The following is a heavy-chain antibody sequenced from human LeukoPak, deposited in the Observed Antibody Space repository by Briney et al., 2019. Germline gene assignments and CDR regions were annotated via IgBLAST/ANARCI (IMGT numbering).Heavy chain of an antibody. CDR1: GGSISSYY. CDR3: ARCAGQYYYDSSGYYLGYYMDV. Sequence: PSETLSLTCTVSGGSISSYYWSWIRQPPGKGLEWIGYIYTSGSTNYNPSLKSRVTISVDTSKNQFSQKLSSVTAADTAVYYCARCAGQYYYDSSGYYLGYYMDVRGKGTTVTVSS. CDR2: IYTSGST. V-gene: IGHV4-4*09. J-gene: IGHJ6*03. D-gene: IGHD3-22*01.